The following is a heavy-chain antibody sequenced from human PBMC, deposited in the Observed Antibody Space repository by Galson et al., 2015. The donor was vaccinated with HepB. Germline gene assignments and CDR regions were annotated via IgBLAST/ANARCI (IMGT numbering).Heavy chain of an antibody. Sequence: VRQAPGQGLEWVAVISYDGSNKYYADSVKGRFTISRDNSKNTLYLQMNSLRAEDTAVYYCARDLVLAAAGTGGFDYWGQGTLVTVSS. CDR2: ISYDGSNK. V-gene: IGHV3-30-3*01. CDR3: ARDLVLAAAGTGGFDY. J-gene: IGHJ4*02. D-gene: IGHD6-13*01.